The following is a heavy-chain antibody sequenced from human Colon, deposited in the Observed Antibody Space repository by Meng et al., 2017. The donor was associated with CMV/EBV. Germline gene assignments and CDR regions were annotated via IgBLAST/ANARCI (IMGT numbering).Heavy chain of an antibody. J-gene: IGHJ4*02. Sequence: GGSLRLSCAASGEFTFSSYEVNWVRQAPGKGPEWVAFISSSSSTIFYADSVQGRFTISRENAKNSLFLQMDSLRDEDTAVYYCARDGAAGFYGSGSYFFDFWGQGTLVTVSS. CDR1: GEFTFSSYE. V-gene: IGHV3-48*03. CDR3: ARDGAAGFYGSGSYFFDF. CDR2: ISSSSSTI. D-gene: IGHD3-10*01.